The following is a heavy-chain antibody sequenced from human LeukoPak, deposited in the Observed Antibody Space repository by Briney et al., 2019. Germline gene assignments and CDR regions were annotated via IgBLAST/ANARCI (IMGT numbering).Heavy chain of an antibody. CDR1: GFTFSSYA. J-gene: IGHJ6*02. CDR2: ISYDGSNK. Sequence: GRSLRLSCAASGFTFSSYAMHWVRQAPGKGLEWVAVISYDGSNKYYADSVKGRSTISRDNSKNTLYLQMNSLRAEDTAVYYCASLYLAFLHGMDVWGQGTTVTVSS. CDR3: ASLYLAFLHGMDV. V-gene: IGHV3-30-3*01. D-gene: IGHD2-8*01.